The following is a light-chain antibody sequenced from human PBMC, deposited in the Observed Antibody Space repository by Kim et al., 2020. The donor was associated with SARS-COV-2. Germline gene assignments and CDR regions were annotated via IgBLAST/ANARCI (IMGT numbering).Light chain of an antibody. V-gene: IGLV3-19*01. J-gene: IGLJ3*02. CDR3: NSRDSSGDHVV. Sequence: LGQTVRLTCQGNSRRNYYATWYQQRPGQAPVLVLYGKYNRPSGIPDRFSGSASGNTASLTITGAQAEDEADYYCNSRDSSGDHVVFGGGTQLTVL. CDR2: GKY. CDR1: SRRNYY.